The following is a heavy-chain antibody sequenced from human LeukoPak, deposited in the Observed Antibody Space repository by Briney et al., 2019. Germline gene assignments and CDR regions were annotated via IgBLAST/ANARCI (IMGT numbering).Heavy chain of an antibody. CDR3: ASDGVVGAYYFDY. CDR1: GFTFSGYG. CDR2: IWYDGSNK. V-gene: IGHV3-33*01. J-gene: IGHJ4*02. D-gene: IGHD1-26*01. Sequence: PGRSLRLSCAASGFTFSGYGMHWVRQAPGKGLEWVAVIWYDGSNKYYADSVKGRFTISRDNSKNTLYLQMNSLRAEDTAVYYCASDGVVGAYYFDYWGQGTLVTVSS.